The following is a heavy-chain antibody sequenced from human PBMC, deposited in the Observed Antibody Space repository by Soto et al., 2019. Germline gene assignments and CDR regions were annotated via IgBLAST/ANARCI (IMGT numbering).Heavy chain of an antibody. D-gene: IGHD6-13*01. CDR3: ARGFSAGKGSPTDF. J-gene: IGHJ4*02. CDR2: ISGSGGGT. CDR1: GFTFSSFA. V-gene: IGHV3-23*01. Sequence: GGSLRLSCAASGFTFSSFAMSWVRQAPGKGLDWVSAISGSGGGTYSADSVKGRFTISRDNSKNTLYLQMSSLRAEDTAVYYCARGFSAGKGSPTDFWGQGSLVTVSS.